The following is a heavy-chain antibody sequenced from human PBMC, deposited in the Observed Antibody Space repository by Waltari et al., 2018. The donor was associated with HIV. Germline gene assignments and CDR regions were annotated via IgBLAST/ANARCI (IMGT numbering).Heavy chain of an antibody. CDR2: FDPEDGET. V-gene: IGHV1-24*01. CDR1: GYTLTELS. D-gene: IGHD3-22*01. Sequence: QVQLVQSGAEVKKPGASVKVSCKVSGYTLTELSMHWVLPAPGKGLEWMGGFDPEDGETIYAQKFQGRVTMTEDTSTDTAYMELSSLRSEDTAVYYCATGVFITMILGHAFDIWGQGTMVTVSS. J-gene: IGHJ3*02. CDR3: ATGVFITMILGHAFDI.